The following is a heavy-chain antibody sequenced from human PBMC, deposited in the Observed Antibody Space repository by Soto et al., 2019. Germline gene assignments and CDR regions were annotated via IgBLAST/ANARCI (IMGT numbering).Heavy chain of an antibody. CDR3: ARTVRWNGLEKGLDD. CDR2: ITAANDDT. D-gene: IGHD1-1*01. Sequence: QVQLVQAGAEVKKPGASVKISCQASGFTLNTYDLYWVRQAPRQSLEWMGRITAANDDTQYSQHVQGRVTISWDTSANTAYVEMSGLRSEDTATYYCARTVRWNGLEKGLDDWGQGTTV. J-gene: IGHJ6*02. CDR1: GFTLNTYD. V-gene: IGHV1-3*01.